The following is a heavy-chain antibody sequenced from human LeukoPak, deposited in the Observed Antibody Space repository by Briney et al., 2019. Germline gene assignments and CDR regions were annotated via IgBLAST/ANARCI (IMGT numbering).Heavy chain of an antibody. Sequence: GGSLRLSCVASGFTFSSYWMNWVRQAPGKGLEWVANIKEDGSSKYYVDSVKGRFAISRDNAKNSLYLQMNSLRDEDTAVYYCARDRQWAFDIWGQGTMVTVSS. CDR1: GFTFSSYW. D-gene: IGHD2-8*01. CDR3: ARDRQWAFDI. V-gene: IGHV3-7*01. CDR2: IKEDGSSK. J-gene: IGHJ3*02.